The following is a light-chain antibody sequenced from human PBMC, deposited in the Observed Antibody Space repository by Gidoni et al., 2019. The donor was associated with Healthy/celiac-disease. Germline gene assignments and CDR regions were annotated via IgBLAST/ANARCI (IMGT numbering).Light chain of an antibody. V-gene: IGKV3-11*01. J-gene: IGKJ4*01. CDR2: DAS. CDR1: QSVSSY. Sequence: EILLTQSPATLSLSPGERATLSCRASQSVSSYLAWYQQKPGQAPRLLIYDASNRATGIPARFSGSGSGTDFTLTISRLEPEDFAVYYCQQRSNWHTFGGGTKVEIK. CDR3: QQRSNWHT.